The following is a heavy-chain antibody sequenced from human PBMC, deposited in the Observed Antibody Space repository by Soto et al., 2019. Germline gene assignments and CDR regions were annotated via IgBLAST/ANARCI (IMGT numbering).Heavy chain of an antibody. J-gene: IGHJ4*02. CDR2: IGTAGDT. Sequence: GGSLRLSCAASGFTFSSYDTHWVRQATGKGLEWVSAIGTAGDTYYPGSVKGRFTISRENAKNSLYLQMNSLRAGDTAVYYCARGLRGSSSWYQPGGYWGQGTLVTVSS. D-gene: IGHD6-13*01. CDR1: GFTFSSYD. CDR3: ARGLRGSSSWYQPGGY. V-gene: IGHV3-13*01.